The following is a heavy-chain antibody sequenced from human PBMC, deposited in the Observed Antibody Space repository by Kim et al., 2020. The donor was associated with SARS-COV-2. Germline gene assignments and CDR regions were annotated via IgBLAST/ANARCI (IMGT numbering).Heavy chain of an antibody. Sequence: SETLSLTCTVSGGSISSYYWSWIRQPPGKGLEWIGYIYYSGSTNYNPSLKSRVTITVDTSKNQFSLKLSSVTAADTAVYYCAGVRVSRAQPTEDDAFDIWGQRTMVTVSS. V-gene: IGHV4-59*01. D-gene: IGHD3-3*01. CDR3: AGVRVSRAQPTEDDAFDI. J-gene: IGHJ3*02. CDR1: GGSISSYY. CDR2: IYYSGST.